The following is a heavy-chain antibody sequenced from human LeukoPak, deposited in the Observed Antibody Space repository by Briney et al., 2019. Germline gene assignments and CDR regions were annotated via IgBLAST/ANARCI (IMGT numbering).Heavy chain of an antibody. D-gene: IGHD2-2*01. V-gene: IGHV4-61*02. CDR1: GGSISSGSYY. CDR3: AREGRYCSSTSCYWGTGLYNWFDP. CDR2: IYTSGST. J-gene: IGHJ5*02. Sequence: PLETLSLTCTVSGGSISSGSYYWSWIRQPAGKGLEWIGRIYTSGSTNYNPSLKSRVTISVDTSKNQFSLKLSSVTAADTAVYYCAREGRYCSSTSCYWGTGLYNWFDPWGQGTLVTLSS.